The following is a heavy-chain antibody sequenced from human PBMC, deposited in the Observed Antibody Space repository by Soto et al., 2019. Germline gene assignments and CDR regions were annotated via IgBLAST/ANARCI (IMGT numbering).Heavy chain of an antibody. D-gene: IGHD4-4*01. CDR3: ARRDSNHDYYYYGMDV. CDR2: IDPSDSYT. Sequence: GESLKISCKGSGYSLTSYWISWVRQMPGKGLEWMGRIDPSDSYTNYSPSFQGHVTISADKSISTAYLQWSSLKASDTAMYYCARRDSNHDYYYYGMDVWGQGTTVTVSS. V-gene: IGHV5-10-1*01. J-gene: IGHJ6*02. CDR1: GYSLTSYW.